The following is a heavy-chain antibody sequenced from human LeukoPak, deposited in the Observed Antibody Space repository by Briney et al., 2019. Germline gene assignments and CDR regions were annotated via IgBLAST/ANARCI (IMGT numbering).Heavy chain of an antibody. V-gene: IGHV4-38-2*01. CDR3: ARGTILTGYYGWFDP. Sequence: PSETLSLTCDVSGYAISSGYYWGWIRQPPGKGLEWIGSIYHSGSTYYNPSLNSRVTISVDTSKNQFSLKLSSVTAADTAVYYCARGTILTGYYGWFDPWGQGTLVTVSS. CDR2: IYHSGST. D-gene: IGHD3-9*01. CDR1: GYAISSGYY. J-gene: IGHJ5*02.